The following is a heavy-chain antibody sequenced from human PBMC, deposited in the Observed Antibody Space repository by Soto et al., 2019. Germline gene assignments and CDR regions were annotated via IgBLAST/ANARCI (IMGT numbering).Heavy chain of an antibody. V-gene: IGHV1-18*01. D-gene: IGHD3-3*01. CDR2: ISAYNGNT. CDR3: ARYDYDFWSGYSNWFDP. CDR1: GYTFTSYG. J-gene: IGHJ5*02. Sequence: ASVKVSCKASGYTFTSYGISWVRQAPGQGLEWMGWISAYNGNTNYAQKLQGRVTMTTDTSTSTAYMELRSLRSGDTAVYYCARYDYDFWSGYSNWFDPWGQGTLVTVSS.